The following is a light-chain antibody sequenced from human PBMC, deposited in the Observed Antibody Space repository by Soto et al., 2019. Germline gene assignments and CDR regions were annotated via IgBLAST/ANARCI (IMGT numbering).Light chain of an antibody. V-gene: IGLV2-14*03. CDR3: KSYSISLSPHGL. Sequence: QSALTQPASVSGSPGQSVTISCTGTRSDIGAYNYVPWYQQHSGKAPKLLIYGDIYRPSGVSNRFSDSKSGSTASLTISGIQAEDEADYYCKSYSISLSPHGLFGGGTKVTVL. CDR2: GDI. CDR1: RSDIGAYNY. J-gene: IGLJ2*01.